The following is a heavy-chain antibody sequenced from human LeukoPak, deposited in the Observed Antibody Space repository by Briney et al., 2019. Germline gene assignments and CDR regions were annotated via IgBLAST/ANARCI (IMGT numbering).Heavy chain of an antibody. CDR1: GFTVSANH. CDR3: ASQGGITIVRAVPAFGY. J-gene: IGHJ4*02. D-gene: IGHD3-10*01. Sequence: GSLRLSCAASGFTVSANHMNWVRQVPGKGLDWVSVMYSGGDTYYSDSVKGRFTFSRDNSKNTLYLQMNSLRPEDTAVYFCASQGGITIVRAVPAFGYWGQGTLVTVSS. V-gene: IGHV3-66*04. CDR2: MYSGGDT.